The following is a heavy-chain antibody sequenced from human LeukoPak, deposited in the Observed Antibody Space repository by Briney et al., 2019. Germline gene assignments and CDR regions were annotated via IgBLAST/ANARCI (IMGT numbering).Heavy chain of an antibody. CDR3: ARGLDYYDSSGHTDY. Sequence: SETLSLTCTVSGGSISSGSYYWSWIRQPAGKGLEWIGRIYTSGSTNYNPSFKSRVTISVDTSKNQFSLKLSSVTAADTAVYYCARGLDYYDSSGHTDYWGQGTLVTVSS. CDR1: GGSISSGSYY. J-gene: IGHJ4*02. CDR2: IYTSGST. D-gene: IGHD3-22*01. V-gene: IGHV4-61*02.